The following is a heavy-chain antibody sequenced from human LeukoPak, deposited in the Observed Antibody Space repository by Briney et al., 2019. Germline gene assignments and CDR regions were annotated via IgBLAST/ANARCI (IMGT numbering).Heavy chain of an antibody. CDR3: VRDVGQLRSDY. J-gene: IGHJ4*02. V-gene: IGHV4-38-2*02. D-gene: IGHD2-2*01. CDR2: ISHSGNT. Sequence: SETLSLTCVVSGYSISSDHFWGWIRQPPGKGLEWIGTISHSGNTYYKSSLKSRVTISLDTSKNQFSLNLSSVTAADTAVYYCVRDVGQLRSDYWGQGTLVTVSS. CDR1: GYSISSDHF.